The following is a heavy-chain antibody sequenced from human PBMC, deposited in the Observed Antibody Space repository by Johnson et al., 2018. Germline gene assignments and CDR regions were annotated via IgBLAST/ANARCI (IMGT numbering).Heavy chain of an antibody. D-gene: IGHD3-10*01. CDR1: GFPFMSYG. CDR3: ARLSDWAGSYFDN. V-gene: IGHV3-33*01. CDR2: IWYDGSDK. J-gene: IGHJ4*02. Sequence: QVQLVQSGGGVVQPGRSLRLSCAASGFPFMSYGMHWVRQAPGKGLEWVAFIWYDGSDKSYADSVKGRFTVSIDNFRNTIYLQMNSLRAEDTVMYYCARLSDWAGSYFDNWGQGTLVTVSS.